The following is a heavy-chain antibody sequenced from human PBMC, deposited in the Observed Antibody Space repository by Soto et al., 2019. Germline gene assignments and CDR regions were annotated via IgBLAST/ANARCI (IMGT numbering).Heavy chain of an antibody. CDR3: ARDPRCISTSCYKPYYYYGMDV. D-gene: IGHD2-2*01. CDR2: IIPIFGTA. CDR1: GGTFSSYA. Sequence: GASVKVSCKASGGTFSSYAISWVRQAPGQGLEWMGGIIPIFGTANYAQKFQGRVTITADESTSTAYMELSSLRSEDTAVYYCARDPRCISTSCYKPYYYYGMDVWGQGTTVTVSS. V-gene: IGHV1-69*13. J-gene: IGHJ6*02.